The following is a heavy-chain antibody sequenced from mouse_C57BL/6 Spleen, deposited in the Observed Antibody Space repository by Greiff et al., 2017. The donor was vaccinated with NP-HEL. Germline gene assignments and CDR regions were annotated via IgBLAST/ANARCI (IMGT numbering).Heavy chain of an antibody. D-gene: IGHD1-1*01. CDR2: IRNKANGYTT. Sequence: EVQLVESGGGLVQPGGSLSLSCAASGFTFTDYYMSWVRQPPGKALEWLGFIRNKANGYTTEYSASVKGRFTISRDNSQSILYLQMNALRAEDSATYYCARSLRGAMDYGGQGTSVTVSS. CDR3: ARSLRGAMDY. CDR1: GFTFTDYY. J-gene: IGHJ4*01. V-gene: IGHV7-3*01.